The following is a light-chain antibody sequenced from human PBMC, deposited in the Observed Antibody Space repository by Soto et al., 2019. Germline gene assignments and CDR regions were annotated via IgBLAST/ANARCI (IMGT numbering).Light chain of an antibody. CDR1: SSDVGGDNY. CDR3: SSDSGSNNLV. J-gene: IGLJ2*01. V-gene: IGLV2-8*01. CDR2: EVS. Sequence: HSALTQPPSASVSPGQSVTISCTGTSSDVGGDNYVSWYQQHPGKAPKLMIYEVSKRPSGVPDRFSGSKSGNTASLTVSGLQAEDEADYYCSSDSGSNNLVFGGGTKLTVL.